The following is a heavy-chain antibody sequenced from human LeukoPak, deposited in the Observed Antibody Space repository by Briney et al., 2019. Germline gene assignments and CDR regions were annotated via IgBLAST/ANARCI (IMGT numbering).Heavy chain of an antibody. V-gene: IGHV3-7*01. CDR1: GFTFSSYW. Sequence: PGGSLRLSCAASGFTFSSYWMSWLRQAPGKGLEWVANIKQDGSEKYYVDSVKGRFTISRDNAKNSLYLQMNSLRAEDTAVYYCASGYDSPTFDYWGQGTLVTVSS. CDR2: IKQDGSEK. D-gene: IGHD3-22*01. J-gene: IGHJ4*02. CDR3: ASGYDSPTFDY.